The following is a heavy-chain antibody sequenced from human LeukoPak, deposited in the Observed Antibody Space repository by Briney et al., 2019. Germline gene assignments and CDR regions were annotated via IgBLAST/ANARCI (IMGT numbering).Heavy chain of an antibody. D-gene: IGHD5-18*01. V-gene: IGHV4-4*07. CDR2: IYSSGST. CDR3: ARLRGGDTAMAPFDY. Sequence: SETLPLTCTVSGGSISSYYWSWIRQPAGKGLEWIGRIYSSGSTNYNPSLKSRVTMSVDTSKNQFSLKLSSVTAADTAVYYCARLRGGDTAMAPFDYWGQGTLVTVSS. CDR1: GGSISSYY. J-gene: IGHJ4*02.